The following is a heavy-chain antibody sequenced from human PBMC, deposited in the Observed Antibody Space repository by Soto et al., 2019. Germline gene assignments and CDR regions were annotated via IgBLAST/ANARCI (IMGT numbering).Heavy chain of an antibody. Sequence: GPSVKVSCKASGYTFTSYGISWVRQAPGQGLEWMGWINANNGNTNYAQKLQGRVTMTTNTSTSTAYMELRSLRSEDTAVYYCARDRVGWLDGWAQGTTVTVSS. D-gene: IGHD1-26*01. J-gene: IGHJ6*02. CDR2: INANNGNT. CDR3: ARDRVGWLDG. V-gene: IGHV1-18*01. CDR1: GYTFTSYG.